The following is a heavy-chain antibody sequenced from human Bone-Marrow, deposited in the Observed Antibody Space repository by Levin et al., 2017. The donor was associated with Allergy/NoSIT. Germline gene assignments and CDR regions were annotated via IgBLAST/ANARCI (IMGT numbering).Heavy chain of an antibody. Sequence: SSQTLSLTCTVSGGSITTYYWSWIRQPPGKGLEWIGYIYYSGTTHYNPFFKSRVTTSVDTSKNQVSLRLSSVTAADTAVYFCARGEPGVNWYFDLWGRGTLVTVSS. CDR2: IYYSGTT. D-gene: IGHD4-23*01. CDR1: GGSITTYY. V-gene: IGHV4-59*01. J-gene: IGHJ2*01. CDR3: ARGEPGVNWYFDL.